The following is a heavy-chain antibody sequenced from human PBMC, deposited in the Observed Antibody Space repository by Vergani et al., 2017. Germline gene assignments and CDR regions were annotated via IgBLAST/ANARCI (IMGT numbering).Heavy chain of an antibody. CDR3: ARDLRRYFDY. D-gene: IGHD1-14*01. CDR1: GYTFTNYV. V-gene: IGHV7-4-1*02. J-gene: IGHJ4*02. CDR2: INTYTGNP. Sequence: QVQLVQSGSELKKPGASVTVSCKASGYTFTNYVMTWVRQAPGQGLEWMGWINTYTGNPTYAQGFTGQFVFSLDTSVSTAYLQISSLKAEDTAVYYCARDLRRYFDYWGQGTLVTVSS.